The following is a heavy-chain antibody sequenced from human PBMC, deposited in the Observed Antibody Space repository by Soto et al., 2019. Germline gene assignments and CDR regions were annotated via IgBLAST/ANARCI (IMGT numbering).Heavy chain of an antibody. CDR2: ISAYNGNT. D-gene: IGHD3-22*01. CDR1: GYTFTSYG. V-gene: IGHV1-18*01. Sequence: ASVKVSCKASGYTFTSYGISWVRQAPGQGLEWMGWISAYNGNTNYAQKLQGRVTMTTDTSTSTAYMELRSLRSDDTAVYYCARRYYYDSSGCGLDDYWGQGTLVTVSS. CDR3: ARRYYYDSSGCGLDDY. J-gene: IGHJ4*02.